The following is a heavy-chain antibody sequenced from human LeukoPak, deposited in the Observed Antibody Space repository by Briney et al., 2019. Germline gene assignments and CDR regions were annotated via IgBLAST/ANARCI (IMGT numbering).Heavy chain of an antibody. V-gene: IGHV3-11*01. D-gene: IGHD6-19*01. CDR1: GFNFTNFY. CDR3: ARDSSTSGWDGRGYFDS. CDR2: ISSRGATI. J-gene: IGHJ4*02. Sequence: GGSLRLSCSASGFNFTNFYMSWLRQAPGKGLEWISHISSRGATIYYAGSVKGRFRISRDNAKNSLNLHMSSLTAEDTAIYYCARDSSTSGWDGRGYFDSWGQGTLVTVSS.